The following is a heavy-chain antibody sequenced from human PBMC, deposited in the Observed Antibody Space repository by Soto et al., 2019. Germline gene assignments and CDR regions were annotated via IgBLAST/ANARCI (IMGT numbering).Heavy chain of an antibody. J-gene: IGHJ6*02. CDR1: GDSVSSNSAA. CDR3: ARDHPIAGAGNYYHALDV. CDR2: TYYRSKWYN. V-gene: IGHV6-1*01. Sequence: QVQLQQSGPGLVKPSQTLSLTCAISGDSVSSNSAAWDWIRQSPSRGLEWLGRTYYRSKWYNDYAVSVKSRMTINPDTSKNQFSLQLNSVNPEDTAVYYCARDHPIAGAGNYYHALDVWGQGTTVTVSS. D-gene: IGHD6-19*01.